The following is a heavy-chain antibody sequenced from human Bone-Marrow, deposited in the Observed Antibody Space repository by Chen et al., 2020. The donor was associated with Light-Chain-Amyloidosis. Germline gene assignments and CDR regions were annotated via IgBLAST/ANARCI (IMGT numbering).Heavy chain of an antibody. Sequence: QVQLQESGPGLVKPSQTLSLTCSVSGGSIGSGGYYWSWIRQHPGKGLEWIGYIYYTGSTYFKPSLRGRVTMSVDTSKNQFSLRVNSVTAADTAIYYCARLDYGGSTRYYYGMDVWGQGTTVTVSS. V-gene: IGHV4-31*03. CDR1: GGSIGSGGYY. CDR3: ARLDYGGSTRYYYGMDV. CDR2: IYYTGST. J-gene: IGHJ6*02. D-gene: IGHD4-17*01.